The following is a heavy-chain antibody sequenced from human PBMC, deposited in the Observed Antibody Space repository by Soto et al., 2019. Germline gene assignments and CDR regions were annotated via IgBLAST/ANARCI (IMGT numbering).Heavy chain of an antibody. D-gene: IGHD2-15*01. Sequence: QVQLVQSGAEVKKPGSSVKVSCKASGGTFSSYTISWVRQAPGQGLEWMGRIIPILGIANYAPKFQGRVTITADKSTSTAYMELSSLRSEDTAVYYCAIGSFRDEVVAATTFDYWGQGTLVTVSS. CDR2: IIPILGIA. J-gene: IGHJ4*02. CDR3: AIGSFRDEVVAATTFDY. V-gene: IGHV1-69*02. CDR1: GGTFSSYT.